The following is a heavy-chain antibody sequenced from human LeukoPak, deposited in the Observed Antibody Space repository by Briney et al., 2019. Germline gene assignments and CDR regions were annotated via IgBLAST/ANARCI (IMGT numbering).Heavy chain of an antibody. D-gene: IGHD6-19*01. J-gene: IGHJ5*02. CDR1: GGSISSSSYY. Sequence: PSETPSLTGTVSGGSISSSSYYWGWIRQPPGKGLEWIGSIYYSGSTNYNPSLKSRVTISVDTSKNQFSLKLSSVTAADTAVYYCAREGSSGWYRSALGFADYWFDPWGQGTLVTVSS. CDR2: IYYSGST. CDR3: AREGSSGWYRSALGFADYWFDP. V-gene: IGHV4-39*07.